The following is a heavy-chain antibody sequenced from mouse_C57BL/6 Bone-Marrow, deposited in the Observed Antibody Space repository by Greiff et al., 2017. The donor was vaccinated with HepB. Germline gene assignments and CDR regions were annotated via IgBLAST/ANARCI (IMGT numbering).Heavy chain of an antibody. Sequence: EVKLMESGGGLVKPGGSLKLSCAASGFTFSDYGMHWVRQAPEKGLVWVAYISSGSSTIYYADTVKGRFTISRDNAKNTLFLQMTSLRSEDTAMYYCARPSYSRYAMDYWGQGTSVTVSS. V-gene: IGHV5-17*01. CDR2: ISSGSSTI. CDR3: ARPSYSRYAMDY. J-gene: IGHJ4*01. D-gene: IGHD2-12*01. CDR1: GFTFSDYG.